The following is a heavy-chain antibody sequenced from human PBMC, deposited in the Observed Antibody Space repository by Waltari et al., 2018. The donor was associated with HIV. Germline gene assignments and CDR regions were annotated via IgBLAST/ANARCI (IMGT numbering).Heavy chain of an antibody. D-gene: IGHD3-16*01. CDR3: VRGGEGTYGDY. CDR2: ISRESRYI. Sequence: DVQLVESGGGLVKPGGSLRLACAGSGFSFSYYSMNWVRQAPGKGLWWVSSISRESRYIYYADSVKGRFTISRDNARNSLFLQMNSLRADDTAVYYCVRGGEGTYGDYWGQGTLVTVSS. CDR1: GFSFSYYS. V-gene: IGHV3-21*01. J-gene: IGHJ4*02.